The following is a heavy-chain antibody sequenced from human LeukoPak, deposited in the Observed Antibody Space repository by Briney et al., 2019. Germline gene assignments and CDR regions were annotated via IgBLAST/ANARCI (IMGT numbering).Heavy chain of an antibody. CDR2: ISYDGSNK. CDR1: GFTFSSYA. J-gene: IGHJ4*02. D-gene: IGHD3-16*01. Sequence: GGSLRLSCAASGFTFSSYAMHWVRQAPGKGLEWVAVISYDGSNKYYADSVKGRFTISRDNSKNTLYLQMNSLRAEDTAVYYCARCDMITFGGLDYWGQGTLVTVSS. CDR3: ARCDMITFGGLDY. V-gene: IGHV3-30*04.